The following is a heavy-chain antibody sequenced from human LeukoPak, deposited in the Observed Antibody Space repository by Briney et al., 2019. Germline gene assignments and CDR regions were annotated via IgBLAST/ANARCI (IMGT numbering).Heavy chain of an antibody. Sequence: SETLSFTCAVYGGSFSGYYWSWIRQPPGKGLEWIGEINHSGSTNYNPSLKSRVTISVDTSKNQFSLKLSSVTAADTAVYYCARGQPGDYDDYYYGMDVWGQGTTVTVSS. CDR2: INHSGST. D-gene: IGHD4-17*01. CDR3: ARGQPGDYDDYYYGMDV. V-gene: IGHV4-34*01. J-gene: IGHJ6*02. CDR1: GGSFSGYY.